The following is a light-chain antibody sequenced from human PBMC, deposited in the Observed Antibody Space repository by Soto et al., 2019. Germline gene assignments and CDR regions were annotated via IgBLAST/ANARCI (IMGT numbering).Light chain of an antibody. CDR3: MQALQTPVT. Sequence: DIVMTQSPLSLPVTPGEPASISCRSSQSLLHSNGYNYLDWYLQKPGQSPQLLIYLGSNRASGVPDRFSGSGSGTDFTLKISRVEAEDVGVYYCMQALQTPVTFGQGTKVDSK. J-gene: IGKJ2*01. CDR2: LGS. V-gene: IGKV2-28*01. CDR1: QSLLHSNGYNY.